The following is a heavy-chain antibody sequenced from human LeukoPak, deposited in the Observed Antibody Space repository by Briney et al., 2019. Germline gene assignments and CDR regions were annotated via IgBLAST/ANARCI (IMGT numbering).Heavy chain of an antibody. D-gene: IGHD1-26*01. J-gene: IGHJ4*02. V-gene: IGHV1-24*01. CDR3: ATEGGIVGATGGWDFDY. CDR1: GYTLTELS. CDR2: FDPEDGET. Sequence: ASVKVSCKVSGYTLTELSMHWVRQAPGKGLEWMGGFDPEDGETIYAQKFQSRVTMTEDTSTDTAYMELSSLRSEDTAVYYCATEGGIVGATGGWDFDYWGQGTLVTVSS.